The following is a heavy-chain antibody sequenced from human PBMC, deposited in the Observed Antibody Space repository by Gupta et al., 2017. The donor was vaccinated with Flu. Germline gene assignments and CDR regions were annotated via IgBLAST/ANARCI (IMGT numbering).Heavy chain of an antibody. J-gene: IGHJ4*02. Sequence: QLLLQLSGPGLVQPSETLSLTCSVSGASINSNTYYWGWIRQPPGKGLEWIGSLYYSGGTYYNPSLKSRVTISVDTSKNQFSLKLISVTAADTAVYYCARHQSGSYPLPDYWGQGTLVTVSS. D-gene: IGHD1-26*01. CDR1: GASINSNTYY. CDR3: ARHQSGSYPLPDY. CDR2: LYYSGGT. V-gene: IGHV4-39*01.